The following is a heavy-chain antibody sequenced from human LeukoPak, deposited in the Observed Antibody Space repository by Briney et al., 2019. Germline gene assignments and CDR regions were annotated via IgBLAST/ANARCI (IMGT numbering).Heavy chain of an antibody. CDR2: IYQSGTT. J-gene: IGHJ4*02. CDR3: ARTHSNSFHFDY. Sequence: NPSETLSLTCAVSGYSISSGYYWGWSRQPPGKGLEWIASIYQSGTTYYNSSLKSRVTLSVDTSKNQFSLKLSSVTAADTALYFCARTHSNSFHFDYWGQGSLVTASS. CDR1: GYSISSGYY. D-gene: IGHD2/OR15-2a*01. V-gene: IGHV4-38-2*01.